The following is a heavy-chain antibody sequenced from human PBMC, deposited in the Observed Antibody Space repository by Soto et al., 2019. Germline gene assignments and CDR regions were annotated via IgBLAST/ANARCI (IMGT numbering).Heavy chain of an antibody. CDR1: GFTFSNYW. Sequence: EVQLVESVGDLVPPAGSLRLSCAASGFTFSNYWMTWVRQTPGKGLEWVANIKGDGSEKYYVDSVKGRFTISRDNAKNSLDLQMNSLRAEDTAVYYCARDYYYYIDVWGKGTTVTVSS. CDR3: ARDYYYYIDV. CDR2: IKGDGSEK. J-gene: IGHJ6*03. V-gene: IGHV3-7*01.